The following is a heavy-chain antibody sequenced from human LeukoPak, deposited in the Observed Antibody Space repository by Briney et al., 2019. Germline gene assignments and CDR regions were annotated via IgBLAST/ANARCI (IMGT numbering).Heavy chain of an antibody. D-gene: IGHD3-16*02. CDR2: INHSGST. Sequence: SETLSLTCAVYGGSFSGYYWSWIRQPPGKGLEWIGEINHSGSTNYNPSLKSRVTISVDTSKNQFSLKLSSVTAADTAVYYCARLYDYVWGSYQDDYWGQGTLVTVSS. CDR1: GGSFSGYY. V-gene: IGHV4-34*01. CDR3: ARLYDYVWGSYQDDY. J-gene: IGHJ4*02.